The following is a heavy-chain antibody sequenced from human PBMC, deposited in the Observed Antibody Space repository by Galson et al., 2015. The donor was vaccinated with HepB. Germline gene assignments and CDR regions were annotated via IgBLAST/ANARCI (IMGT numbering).Heavy chain of an antibody. CDR3: ARDGSGERHCTTTSCPNWIDP. V-gene: IGHV3-30-3*01. CDR1: GFTFSSYA. D-gene: IGHD2-2*01. J-gene: IGHJ5*02. CDR2: ISYDGSNE. Sequence: SLRLSCAASGFTFSSYAMHWVRQAPGKGLEWVTGISYDGSNEYYADSVKGRFTISRDNSKNTLYMQMNSLRAEDTAVYYCARDGSGERHCTTTSCPNWIDPWGQGTLVTVSS.